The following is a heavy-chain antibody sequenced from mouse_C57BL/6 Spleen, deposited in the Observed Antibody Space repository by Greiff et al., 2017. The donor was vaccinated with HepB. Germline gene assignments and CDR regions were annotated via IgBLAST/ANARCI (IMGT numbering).Heavy chain of an antibody. CDR3: ARGSMVTTAWFAY. Sequence: VQLQESGAELVRPGTSVKVSCKASGYAFTNYLIEWVKQRPGQGLEWIGVINPGSGGTNSNEKFKGKATLTADKSSSTAYMQLISLTSEESAVYFCARGSMVTTAWFAYWGQGTLVTVTA. CDR2: INPGSGGT. J-gene: IGHJ3*01. V-gene: IGHV1-54*01. D-gene: IGHD2-2*01. CDR1: GYAFTNYL.